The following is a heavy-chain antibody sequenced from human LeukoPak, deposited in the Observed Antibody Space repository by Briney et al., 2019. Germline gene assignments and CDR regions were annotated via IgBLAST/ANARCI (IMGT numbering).Heavy chain of an antibody. V-gene: IGHV4-31*03. Sequence: SQTLSLTCTVSGGSISSGDYYWSSIRQHPGKGLEWIGYIHNSGSTYYNPSLKSRITISVDTSKKQFSLKLSSVTAADTAVYYCARVGVAAKSSRYFDYWGQGTLVTVSS. D-gene: IGHD2-15*01. CDR3: ARVGVAAKSSRYFDY. CDR1: GGSISSGDYY. CDR2: IHNSGST. J-gene: IGHJ4*02.